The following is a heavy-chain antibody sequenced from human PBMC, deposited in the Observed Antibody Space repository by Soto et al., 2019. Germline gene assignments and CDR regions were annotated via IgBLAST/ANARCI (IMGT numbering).Heavy chain of an antibody. D-gene: IGHD4-17*01. CDR2: ISSSSSYI. J-gene: IGHJ2*01. Sequence: GGSLRLSCAASGFPFSSYSMNWVRQAPGKGLEWVSSISSSSSYIYYADSVKGRFTISRDNAKNSLYLQMNSLRAEDTAVYYCARNYGDYFDWYFDLWGRGTLVTVSS. V-gene: IGHV3-21*01. CDR1: GFPFSSYS. CDR3: ARNYGDYFDWYFDL.